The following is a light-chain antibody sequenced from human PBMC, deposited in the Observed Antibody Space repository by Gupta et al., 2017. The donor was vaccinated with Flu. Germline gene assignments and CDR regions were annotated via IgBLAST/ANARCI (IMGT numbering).Light chain of an antibody. Sequence: QSALTQPASMSGSPGQSITISCTGTSSDIGGYNYVSWYQQHPGKVPKLMIYEVTNRPTGVSNRFSGSKCSNTASLTISGLQAEDEADYYCSSNVSSATWVFGGGTKLTVL. CDR2: EVT. CDR1: SSDIGGYNY. V-gene: IGLV2-14*01. CDR3: SSNVSSATWV. J-gene: IGLJ3*02.